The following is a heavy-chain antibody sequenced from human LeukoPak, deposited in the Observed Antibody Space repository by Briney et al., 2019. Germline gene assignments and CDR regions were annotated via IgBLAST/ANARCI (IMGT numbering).Heavy chain of an antibody. D-gene: IGHD4-17*01. V-gene: IGHV4-4*07. J-gene: IGHJ5*02. CDR1: GGSISSYY. CDR2: IYTSGST. Sequence: SETLSLTCTVSGGSISSYYWSWIRQPAGKGLEWIGRIYTSGSTNYNPSLKSRVTMSVDKSKNQFSLKLSSVTAADTAVYYCARVNPYGDLYNWFDPWGQGTLVTVSS. CDR3: ARVNPYGDLYNWFDP.